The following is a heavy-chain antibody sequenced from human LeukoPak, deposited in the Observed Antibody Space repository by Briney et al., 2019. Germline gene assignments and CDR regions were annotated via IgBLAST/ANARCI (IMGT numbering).Heavy chain of an antibody. D-gene: IGHD3-22*01. CDR1: GGSISSYY. CDR2: IYYSGST. CDR3: ARDTHNTYYYDSSGAFDI. V-gene: IGHV4-59*01. J-gene: IGHJ3*02. Sequence: SETLSLTCTVSGGSISSYYWSWIRQPPGKGLEWIGYIYYSGSTNYNPSLKSRVTISVDTSKNQFSLKLSSVTAADTAVYYCARDTHNTYYYDSSGAFDIWGQGTKVTVSS.